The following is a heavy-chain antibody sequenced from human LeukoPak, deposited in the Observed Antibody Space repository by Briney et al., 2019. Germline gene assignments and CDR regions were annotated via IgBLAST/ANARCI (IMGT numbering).Heavy chain of an antibody. V-gene: IGHV4-59*08. J-gene: IGHJ4*02. D-gene: IGHD6-13*01. CDR3: ARQGSSWDFDY. Sequence: SETLSLTCSVSGGSLKSYYWNWIRQPPGKGLEWIGYIYHSGSTNYNPSLKSRVTISVDTSKNQFSLKLSSVTAADTAVYYCARQGSSWDFDYWGQGTLVTVSS. CDR2: IYHSGST. CDR1: GGSLKSYY.